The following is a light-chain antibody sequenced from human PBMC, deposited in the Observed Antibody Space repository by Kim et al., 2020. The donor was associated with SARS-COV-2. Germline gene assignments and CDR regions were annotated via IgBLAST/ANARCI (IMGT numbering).Light chain of an antibody. J-gene: IGLJ3*02. CDR2: GNS. V-gene: IGLV1-40*01. CDR3: QSYDSSLSGSRV. CDR1: SSNIGAGYD. Sequence: VTISRTGSSSNIGAGYDVTWYQQLPGTAPKLLIYGNSNRPSGVPDRFSGSKSGTSASLAITGLQAEDEADYYCQSYDSSLSGSRVFGGGTKVTVL.